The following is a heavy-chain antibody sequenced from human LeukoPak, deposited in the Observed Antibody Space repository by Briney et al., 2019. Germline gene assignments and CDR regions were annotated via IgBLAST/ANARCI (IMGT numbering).Heavy chain of an antibody. CDR3: ARSRYSSSWAFDY. CDR2: IEISGST. J-gene: IGHJ4*02. Sequence: PSETLSLTCTVSGATISSYYWSWIRQPAGKGLEWIGRIEISGSTNYNSALKSRVTMSVDTSKNQFSLKLTSVTAADTAVYYCARSRYSSSWAFDYWGQGTLVTVSS. V-gene: IGHV4-4*07. CDR1: GATISSYY. D-gene: IGHD6-13*01.